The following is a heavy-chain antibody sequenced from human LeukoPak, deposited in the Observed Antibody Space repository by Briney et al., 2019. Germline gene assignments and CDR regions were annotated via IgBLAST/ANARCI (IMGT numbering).Heavy chain of an antibody. V-gene: IGHV1-46*04. J-gene: IGHJ4*02. CDR1: GYVFTSYH. CDR2: ITPSGGST. D-gene: IGHD5-18*01. Sequence: ASVKVSCKASGYVFTSYHMHWVRQAPGEGPEWMGIITPSGGSTRYAQKLQGRLTISRDTSTSTVYMELSSLRSEDTAVYYCARSSGYTYGLDYWGQGTLVTVSS. CDR3: ARSSGYTYGLDY.